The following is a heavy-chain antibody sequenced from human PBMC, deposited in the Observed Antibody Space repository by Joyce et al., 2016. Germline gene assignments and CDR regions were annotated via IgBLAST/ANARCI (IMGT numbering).Heavy chain of an antibody. CDR1: GGSISDYY. D-gene: IGHD3-3*01. CDR2: LHYAGSP. CDR3: AREVGLWSGYRNWFGP. Sequence: QVQLQESGPGLVKPSETLSLTCTVSGGSISDYYWSWIRQPPGKGLEWIGYLHYAGSPNYNPPLQSRLTISLDTSKNQFSLKLNSVTAADTAVYYCAREVGLWSGYRNWFGPWGQGTLVTVSS. V-gene: IGHV4-59*01. J-gene: IGHJ5*02.